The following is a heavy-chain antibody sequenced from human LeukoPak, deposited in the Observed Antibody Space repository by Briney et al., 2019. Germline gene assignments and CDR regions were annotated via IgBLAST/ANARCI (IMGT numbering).Heavy chain of an antibody. CDR1: GYTFTSYG. Sequence: AASVKVSCKASGYTFTSYGITWVRQAPGQGLEWMGWISAHNGKTNYAQKFQGRVTMTTDTYTRTAYMELRSLRSDDTAVYYCARGDVVVSAAVRFDPWGQGTRVTVSS. CDR3: ARGDVVVSAAVRFDP. V-gene: IGHV1-18*01. D-gene: IGHD2-2*01. J-gene: IGHJ5*02. CDR2: ISAHNGKT.